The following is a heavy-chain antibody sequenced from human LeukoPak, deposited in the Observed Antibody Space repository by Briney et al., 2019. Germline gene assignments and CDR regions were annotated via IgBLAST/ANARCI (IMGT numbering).Heavy chain of an antibody. V-gene: IGHV1-69*05. CDR3: ARSGRGTYYYFDL. CDR1: GGTFSSYA. J-gene: IGHJ4*02. Sequence: ASVKVSCKASGGTFSSYAISWVRQAPGQGLEWMGGIIPIFGTANYAQKFQGRVTMSIDTSTSTTYMELRSLRFDDTAVYYCARSGRGTYYYFDLWGQGTLVSVSS. D-gene: IGHD1-26*01. CDR2: IIPIFGTA.